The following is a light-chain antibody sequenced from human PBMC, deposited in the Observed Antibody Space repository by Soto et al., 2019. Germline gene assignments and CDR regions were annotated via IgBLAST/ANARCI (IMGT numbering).Light chain of an antibody. V-gene: IGKV3-20*01. Sequence: EIVLTQSPGTLSLSPGERATLSCRASQSVSSSYLAWYQQKPGLAPRLLIYGASNRATGIPDRFSGSGSGTDFTLTISRLEPEDFAVYYCQHYGRSSWTFGQGTKVEIK. CDR1: QSVSSSY. CDR2: GAS. J-gene: IGKJ1*01. CDR3: QHYGRSSWT.